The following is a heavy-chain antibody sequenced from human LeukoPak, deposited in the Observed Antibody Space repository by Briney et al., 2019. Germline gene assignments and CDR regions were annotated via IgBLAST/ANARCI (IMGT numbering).Heavy chain of an antibody. V-gene: IGHV4-31*03. CDR3: AREGLYSSSSSRYYYYGMDV. CDR1: GGSISSGGYY. CDR2: IYYSGST. Sequence: SQTLSLTCIVSGGSISSGGYYWSWIRQHPGKGLEWIGYIYYSGSTYYNPSLKSRVTISVDTSKNQFSLKLSSVTAADTAVYYCAREGLYSSSSSRYYYYGMDVWGQGTTVTVSS. D-gene: IGHD6-6*01. J-gene: IGHJ6*02.